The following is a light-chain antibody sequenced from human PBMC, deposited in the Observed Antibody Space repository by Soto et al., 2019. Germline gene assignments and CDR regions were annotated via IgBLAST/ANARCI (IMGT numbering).Light chain of an antibody. CDR1: QIISSW. Sequence: DIQMTQSPSTLSASVGDRVTITSRASQIISSWLAWYQQKPGKAPKLLIYKASSLESGVPSRFSGSGSGTEFTLTISSLQPDDFATYYCQQYNSYPWTFGQGTKLEIK. CDR2: KAS. CDR3: QQYNSYPWT. J-gene: IGKJ2*02. V-gene: IGKV1-5*03.